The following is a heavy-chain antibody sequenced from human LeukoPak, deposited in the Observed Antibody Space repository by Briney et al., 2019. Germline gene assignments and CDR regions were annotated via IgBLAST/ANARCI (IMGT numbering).Heavy chain of an antibody. D-gene: IGHD3-22*01. CDR2: IWYDGSNK. CDR3: ARGGHYYDSSGYEPFFDY. CDR1: GFTFSSYA. J-gene: IGHJ4*02. V-gene: IGHV3-33*08. Sequence: GGSLRLSCAASGFTFSSYAMSWVRQAPGKGLEWVAVIWYDGSNKYYADSVKGRFTISRDNSKNTLYLQMNSLRAEDTAVYYCARGGHYYDSSGYEPFFDYWGQGTLVTVSS.